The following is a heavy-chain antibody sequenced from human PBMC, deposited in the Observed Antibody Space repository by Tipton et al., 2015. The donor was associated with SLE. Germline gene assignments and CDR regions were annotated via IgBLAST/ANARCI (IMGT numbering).Heavy chain of an antibody. CDR1: GGSISTYY. J-gene: IGHJ6*02. Sequence: TLSLTCTVSGGSISTYYWSWIRQPPGKGLEWIGYVHNSGSSNYNPSFKSRVTFSVDTSKNQVSLKLTSVTAADTALYYCVRYMTKVTPYNYYGLDAWGQGTTVIVSS. V-gene: IGHV4-59*08. CDR3: VRYMTKVTPYNYYGLDA. D-gene: IGHD4-17*01. CDR2: VHNSGSS.